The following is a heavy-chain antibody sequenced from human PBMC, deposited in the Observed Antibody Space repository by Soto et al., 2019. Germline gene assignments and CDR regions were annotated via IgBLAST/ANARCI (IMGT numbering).Heavy chain of an antibody. CDR3: ARGPRSSPYFDY. Sequence: GESLKISCQCSGYTFSNFWIAWVRQLPGKGLEWMGIIYPGDYETRYSPSFHGKVTISADRSIGTAYLQWSSLEASDSAFYFCARGPRSSPYFDYWGQGALVTVS. CDR1: GYTFSNFW. J-gene: IGHJ4*02. V-gene: IGHV5-51*01. D-gene: IGHD6-13*01. CDR2: IYPGDYET.